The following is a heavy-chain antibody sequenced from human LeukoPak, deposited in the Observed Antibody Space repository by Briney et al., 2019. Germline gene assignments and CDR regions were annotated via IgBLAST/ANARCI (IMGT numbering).Heavy chain of an antibody. CDR2: ISASGGST. V-gene: IGHV3-23*01. CDR1: GFTYRSQA. CDR3: AKDAHFYGLDV. Sequence: GGSLRLSCVASGFTYRSQAMTWVRQAPGKGLEWVSHISASGGSTRHADSVKGRFTISRDNSKNTLYLQINGLRVDDTAVYFCAKDAHFYGLDVWGQGTTVAVSS. J-gene: IGHJ6*02.